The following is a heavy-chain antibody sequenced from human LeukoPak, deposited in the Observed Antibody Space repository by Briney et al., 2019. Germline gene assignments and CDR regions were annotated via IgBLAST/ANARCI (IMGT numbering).Heavy chain of an antibody. D-gene: IGHD2-2*01. Sequence: GGSLRLSCPASGFDFRTYAMHWVHLTPGNGLEFVSAISKSGDDTSYGNDVKGRFTISRDNIKNTVDLEMGSLRVDDTGIYYCARIPEYWGQGTVVTVSS. J-gene: IGHJ1*01. CDR2: ISKSGDDT. V-gene: IGHV3-64*01. CDR3: ARIPEY. CDR1: GFDFRTYA.